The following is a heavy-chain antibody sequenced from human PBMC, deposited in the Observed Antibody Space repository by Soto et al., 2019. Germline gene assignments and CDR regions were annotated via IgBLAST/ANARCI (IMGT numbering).Heavy chain of an antibody. J-gene: IGHJ4*02. CDR3: ARDLWRRSPTGVYY. Sequence: HVQLQESGPGLVKPSETLSLTCAVSGDSVNSRDYYWNWVRQPPGKGLEWIGYIYHTGRTNYHPSLMWRVTISLDTSKNQFSLSIKSVTASDMAVYYCARDLWRRSPTGVYYWGQGIPVIGSS. V-gene: IGHV4-61*08. D-gene: IGHD5-12*01. CDR2: IYHTGRT. CDR1: GDSVNSRDYY.